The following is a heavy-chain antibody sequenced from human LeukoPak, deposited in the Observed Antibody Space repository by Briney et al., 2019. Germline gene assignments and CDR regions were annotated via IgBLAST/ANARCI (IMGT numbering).Heavy chain of an antibody. CDR3: AKGLYSSNYAYYFDY. V-gene: IGHV3-23*01. J-gene: IGHJ4*02. CDR1: GFTFDDYA. CDR2: ISGSGDNT. Sequence: GGSLRLSCAASGFTFDDYAMIWVRQAPGKGLEWVSAISGSGDNTYYADSVKGRFTISRDNSKNTLYLQMHSLRAEDTAVYYCAKGLYSSNYAYYFDYWGQGTLVTVSS. D-gene: IGHD6-13*01.